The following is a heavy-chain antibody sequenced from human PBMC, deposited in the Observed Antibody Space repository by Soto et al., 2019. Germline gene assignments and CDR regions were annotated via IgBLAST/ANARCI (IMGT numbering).Heavy chain of an antibody. CDR1: GFTFGDSY. D-gene: IGHD2-15*01. V-gene: IGHV3-11*06. CDR2: ISPGSRYP. Sequence: KTGGSLRLSCAGSGFTFGDSYMSWIRQAPGKGLVWLSYISPGSRYPAYADSVKGRFTISRDNARRSLFLQMTSLTAEDTAMYYCVRGGGGGLFDPWGQGTMVTVSS. CDR3: VRGGGGGLFDP. J-gene: IGHJ5*02.